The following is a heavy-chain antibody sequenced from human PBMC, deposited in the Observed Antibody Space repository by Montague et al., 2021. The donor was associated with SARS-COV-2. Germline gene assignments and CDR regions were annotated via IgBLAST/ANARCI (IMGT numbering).Heavy chain of an antibody. D-gene: IGHD3-3*01. CDR1: GFGFSDYG. J-gene: IGHJ4*02. CDR3: ARDRVRLQWFFQFDY. V-gene: IGHV3-33*01. Sequence: SLRLSCAASGFGFSDYGMHWLRQAPGKGLEWVAVIWSHGSNTDYADSVKGRFTISRDDSKSGLYLQMSSLRGDDTAVYYCARDRVRLQWFFQFDYWGQGSLVTVSS. CDR2: IWSHGSNT.